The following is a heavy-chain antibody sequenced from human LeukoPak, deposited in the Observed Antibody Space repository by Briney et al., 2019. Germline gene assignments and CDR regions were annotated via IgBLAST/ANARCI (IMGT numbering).Heavy chain of an antibody. J-gene: IGHJ4*02. D-gene: IGHD6-13*01. CDR3: AKDSSSWYVVLTPDY. CDR2: ISSNGGST. CDR1: GFTFSSYA. Sequence: GGSLRLSCSASGFTFSSYAMHWVRQAPGKGLEYVSAISSNGGSTYYADSVKGRFTISRDNSKNTLYLQMNSLRAEDTAVYYCAKDSSSWYVVLTPDYWGQGTLVTVSS. V-gene: IGHV3-64*04.